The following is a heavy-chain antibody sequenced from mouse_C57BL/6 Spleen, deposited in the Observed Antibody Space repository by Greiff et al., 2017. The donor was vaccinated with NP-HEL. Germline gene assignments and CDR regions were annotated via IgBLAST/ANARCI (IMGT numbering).Heavy chain of an antibody. J-gene: IGHJ3*01. CDR3: ARRGDYGDDAWFAY. CDR2: IYPSDSET. V-gene: IGHV1-61*01. Sequence: VQLQQPGAELVRPGSSVKLSCKASGYTFTSYWMDWVKQRPGQGLEWIGNIYPSDSETNYNQKFKDKATLTVDNSSSTAYMQLSSLTSEDSAVYYGARRGDYGDDAWFAYWGQGTLVTVSA. D-gene: IGHD2-4*01. CDR1: GYTFTSYW.